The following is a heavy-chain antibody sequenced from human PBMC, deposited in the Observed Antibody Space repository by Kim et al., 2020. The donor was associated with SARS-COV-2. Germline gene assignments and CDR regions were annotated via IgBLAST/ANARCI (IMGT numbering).Heavy chain of an antibody. V-gene: IGHV3-74*01. Sequence: GGSLRLSCAASGFTFSSYWMHWVRQAPGKGLVWVSRINSDGSSTSYADSVKGRFTISRDNAKNTLYLQMNSLRAEDTAVYYCARVFWARGAFDRGAFDIWGQGTMVTVSS. CDR1: GFTFSSYW. CDR3: ARVFWARGAFDRGAFDI. J-gene: IGHJ3*02. CDR2: INSDGSST. D-gene: IGHD3-3*01.